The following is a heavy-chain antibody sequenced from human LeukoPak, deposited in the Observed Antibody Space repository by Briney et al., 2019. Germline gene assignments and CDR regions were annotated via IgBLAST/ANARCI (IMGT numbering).Heavy chain of an antibody. CDR3: AXSRXXXRYXDWGTRTAFDI. CDR2: INHSGST. Sequence: SETLSLTCAVYGGSFSGYYWSWIRQPPGKGLEWIGEINHSGSTNYNPSLKSRVTISVDTSKNQFSLKLSSVTAADTAVYYCAXSRXXXRYXDWGTRTAFDIWGQGTMVTVSS. D-gene: IGHD3-9*01. CDR1: GGSFSGYY. V-gene: IGHV4-34*01. J-gene: IGHJ3*02.